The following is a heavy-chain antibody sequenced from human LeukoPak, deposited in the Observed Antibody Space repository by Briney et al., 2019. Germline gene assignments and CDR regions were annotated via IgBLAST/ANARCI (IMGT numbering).Heavy chain of an antibody. D-gene: IGHD6-19*01. J-gene: IGHJ4*02. CDR3: ARLYSSGWYVLFDY. CDR1: GYTFTSYG. CDR2: ISAYNGNT. V-gene: IGHV1-18*01. Sequence: ASVKVSCKASGYTFTSYGISWVRQAPGQGLEWMGWISAYNGNTNYAQKLQGRVTMTTDTSTSTAYMELRSLRSDDTAVFCCARLYSSGWYVLFDYWGQGTLVTVSS.